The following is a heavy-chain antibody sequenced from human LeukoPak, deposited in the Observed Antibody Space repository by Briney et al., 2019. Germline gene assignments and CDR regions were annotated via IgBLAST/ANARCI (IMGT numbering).Heavy chain of an antibody. V-gene: IGHV4-34*01. D-gene: IGHD2-2*01. CDR1: GGSFSGYY. CDR2: INHSGST. CDR3: ARGRAVVVPAATSGYYYYMDV. Sequence: SETLSLTCAVYGGSFSGYYWSWIRQPPGKGLEWIGEINHSGSTNYNPSLKSRVTISVDTSKNQFSLKLSSVTAADTAVYYCARGRAVVVPAATSGYYYYMDVWGKGTTVTVSS. J-gene: IGHJ6*03.